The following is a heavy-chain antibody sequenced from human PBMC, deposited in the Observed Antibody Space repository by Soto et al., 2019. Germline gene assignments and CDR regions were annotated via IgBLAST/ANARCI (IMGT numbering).Heavy chain of an antibody. CDR1: GYTFTSYD. D-gene: IGHD3-16*01. CDR2: INPNSGDT. V-gene: IGHV1-8*01. Sequence: ASVKVSCKASGYTFTSYDINWVRQATGQGLEWMGWINPNSGDTGYAQKFRGRVAMTSDTSISTVYMEVSSLTSEDTAVYFCARNYDFRLSDPWGQGTLVTVSS. J-gene: IGHJ5*02. CDR3: ARNYDFRLSDP.